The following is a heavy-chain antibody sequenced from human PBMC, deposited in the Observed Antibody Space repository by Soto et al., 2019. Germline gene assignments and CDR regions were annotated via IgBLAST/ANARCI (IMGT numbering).Heavy chain of an antibody. CDR2: ISSNGGST. J-gene: IGHJ6*03. CDR1: GFTFSSYA. D-gene: IGHD3-3*01. V-gene: IGHV3-64*01. Sequence: GGSLRLSCAASGFTFSSYAMHWVRQAPGKGLEYVSAISSNGGSTYYANSVKGRFTISRDNSKNTLYLQMGSLRAEDMAVYYCARGMTYYDFWSGYYPAYYYYYMDVWGKGTTVTVSS. CDR3: ARGMTYYDFWSGYYPAYYYYYMDV.